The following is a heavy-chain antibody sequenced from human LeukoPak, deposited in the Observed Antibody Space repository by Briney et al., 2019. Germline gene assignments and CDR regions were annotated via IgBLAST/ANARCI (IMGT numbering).Heavy chain of an antibody. Sequence: SETLSLTCAVYGGSFSGYYWSWIRQPPGKGLEWIGEINHSGSTNYNPSLKSRVTISVDTSKNQFSLKLSSVTAADTAVYYCATGKLGIPCHFDYWGQGTLVTVSS. D-gene: IGHD7-27*01. V-gene: IGHV4-34*01. CDR1: GGSFSGYY. CDR2: INHSGST. J-gene: IGHJ4*02. CDR3: ATGKLGIPCHFDY.